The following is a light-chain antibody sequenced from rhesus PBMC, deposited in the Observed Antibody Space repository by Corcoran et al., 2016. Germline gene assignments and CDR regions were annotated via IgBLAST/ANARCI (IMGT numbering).Light chain of an antibody. V-gene: IGKV1-44*03. Sequence: DIQMTQSPSSLSASVGDRVTITCRASQTISSYFAWYQQKPGKVPKLLIYAASTLQSGVPSRFSGSGSGTDFTLTISSLQPEDCATYYCQQHNSHPRTFGQVTKVEIK. J-gene: IGKJ1*01. CDR1: QTISSY. CDR3: QQHNSHPRT. CDR2: AAS.